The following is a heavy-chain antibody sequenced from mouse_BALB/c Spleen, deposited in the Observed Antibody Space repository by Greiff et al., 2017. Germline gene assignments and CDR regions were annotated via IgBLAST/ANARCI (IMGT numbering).Heavy chain of an antibody. V-gene: IGHV1S81*02. D-gene: IGHD2-3*01. CDR3: ARLYDGYYDWYFDV. CDR2: INPSNGRT. Sequence: VQLHQPGAELVKPGASVKLSCKASGYTFTSYWMHWVKQRPGQGLEWIGEINPSNGRTNYNEKFKSKATLTVDKSSSTAYMQLSSLTSEDSAVYYCARLYDGYYDWYFDVWGAGTTVTVSS. CDR1: GYTFTSYW. J-gene: IGHJ1*01.